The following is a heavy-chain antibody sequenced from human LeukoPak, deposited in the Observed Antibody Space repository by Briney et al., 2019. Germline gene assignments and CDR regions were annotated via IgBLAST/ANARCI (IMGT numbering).Heavy chain of an antibody. CDR1: GFTFSSYA. CDR3: AKAVWSGPRYFKH. CDR2: ISGSGGST. D-gene: IGHD3-10*01. J-gene: IGHJ1*01. Sequence: GGSLTLPCAASGFTFSSYAMSWVRQAPGKGLEWVSAISGSGGSTYYADSVKGRFTISRDNSKNTLYLQMNSLRAEDTAVYYCAKAVWSGPRYFKHCGEGTLVTVSS. V-gene: IGHV3-23*01.